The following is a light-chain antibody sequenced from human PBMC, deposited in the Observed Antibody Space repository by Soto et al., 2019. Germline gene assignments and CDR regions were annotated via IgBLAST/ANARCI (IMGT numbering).Light chain of an antibody. CDR2: AAS. Sequence: DIQMTQSPSSLSASVGDRVTITCRARQGISNRLGWFQDKPGKAPKRLIYAASSLQGGVPSRFSGSGSGTEFNLTITGLQPEDFADYYCLQHNTYPYTFGQGTKLEIK. CDR1: QGISNR. CDR3: LQHNTYPYT. J-gene: IGKJ2*01. V-gene: IGKV1-17*01.